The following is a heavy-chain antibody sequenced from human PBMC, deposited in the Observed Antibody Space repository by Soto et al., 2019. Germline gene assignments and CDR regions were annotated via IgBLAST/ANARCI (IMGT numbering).Heavy chain of an antibody. Sequence: GGSLRLSCAASGFTFSDYYMSWIRQAPGKGLEWVSYISSSGSTIYYADSVKGRFTISRDNAKNSLYMQMNSPRAEDTAVYYCATDITGTTQGNDYWGQGTLVTVSS. CDR3: ATDITGTTQGNDY. J-gene: IGHJ4*02. CDR1: GFTFSDYY. CDR2: ISSSGSTI. D-gene: IGHD1-7*01. V-gene: IGHV3-11*01.